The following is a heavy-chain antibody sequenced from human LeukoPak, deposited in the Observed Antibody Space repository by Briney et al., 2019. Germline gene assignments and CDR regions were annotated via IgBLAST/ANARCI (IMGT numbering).Heavy chain of an antibody. Sequence: ASVKVSCKASGYTFTGYYMHWVRQATGQGLEWMGWMNPNSGNTGYAQKFQGRVTMTRNTSISTAYMELSSLRSEDTAVYYCARKPPRLITMVRGVIISDYWGQGTLVTVSS. J-gene: IGHJ4*02. CDR3: ARKPPRLITMVRGVIISDY. CDR2: MNPNSGNT. V-gene: IGHV1-8*02. D-gene: IGHD3-10*01. CDR1: GYTFTGYY.